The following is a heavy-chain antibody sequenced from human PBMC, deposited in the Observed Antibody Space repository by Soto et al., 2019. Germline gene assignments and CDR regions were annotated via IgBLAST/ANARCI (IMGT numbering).Heavy chain of an antibody. Sequence: QVQLVQSGAEVKSAGSSVKVSCKASGDTFNFYSINWVRQAPGLGLEWVGRVNPILSMSNYAQRFKGRVTMTADKSTGTAYMELRCLRSEDTAIYYCASNYGSGYRAVDSWGQGALVTVSS. V-gene: IGHV1-69*02. D-gene: IGHD3-10*01. CDR1: GDTFNFYS. CDR3: ASNYGSGYRAVDS. J-gene: IGHJ4*02. CDR2: VNPILSMS.